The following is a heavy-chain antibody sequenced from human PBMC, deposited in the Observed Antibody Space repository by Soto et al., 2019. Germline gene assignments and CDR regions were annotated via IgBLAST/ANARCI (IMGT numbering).Heavy chain of an antibody. D-gene: IGHD6-19*01. V-gene: IGHV3-11*01. Sequence: QEQLADSGGGLVKPGGSLRLSCAASGFSFNVYYMTWIRQAPGSGLEWVASISILGDSTYYADSVKGRFTISRDNARNSLQLQMDTLRAEDTAVYYCARDRAGTRTFPHNTVNMWGQGTTVTVAS. J-gene: IGHJ3*02. CDR1: GFSFNVYY. CDR3: ARDRAGTRTFPHNTVNM. CDR2: ISILGDST.